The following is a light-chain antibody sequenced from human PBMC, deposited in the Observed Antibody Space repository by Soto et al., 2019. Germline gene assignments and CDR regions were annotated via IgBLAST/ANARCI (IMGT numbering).Light chain of an antibody. CDR1: SSDVGGYNY. V-gene: IGLV2-14*01. Sequence: QSVLTQPASVSGSPGQSITISCTGTSSDVGGYNYVSWYQHHPGKAPKLMIYEVSNRPSGISNRFSASKSGNTASLTISGLQAEDEADYYCTSYTRSSGGYVFGTGTKVTVL. CDR3: TSYTRSSGGYV. CDR2: EVS. J-gene: IGLJ1*01.